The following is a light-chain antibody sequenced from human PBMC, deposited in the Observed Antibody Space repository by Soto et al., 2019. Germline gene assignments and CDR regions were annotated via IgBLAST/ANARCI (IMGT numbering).Light chain of an antibody. CDR2: ANS. Sequence: QSVLTQPPSVSGAPGQRVTISCTGSSSNIGADYYVHCYQHLPGTAPKLLIVANSDRPSGVPDRYSASKSGTSVSLAISGLQAEEEADYDCQSYDNSLSGWVFGGGTTLTVL. V-gene: IGLV1-40*01. CDR1: SSNIGADYY. CDR3: QSYDNSLSGWV. J-gene: IGLJ3*02.